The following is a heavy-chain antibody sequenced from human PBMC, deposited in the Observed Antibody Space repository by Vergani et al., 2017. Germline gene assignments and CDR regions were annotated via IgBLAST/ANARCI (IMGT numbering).Heavy chain of an antibody. CDR2: ISYDGSNK. J-gene: IGHJ6*03. CDR1: GYTFTSYA. Sequence: QVQLVQSGAEVKKPGASVKVSCKASGYTFTSYAMHWVRQAPGKGLEWVAVISYDGSNKYYADSVKGRFTISRDNSKNTLYLQMNSLRAEDTAVYYCAREGCSSTSCYAPYYYMDVWGKGTTVTVSS. D-gene: IGHD2-2*01. V-gene: IGHV3-30-3*01. CDR3: AREGCSSTSCYAPYYYMDV.